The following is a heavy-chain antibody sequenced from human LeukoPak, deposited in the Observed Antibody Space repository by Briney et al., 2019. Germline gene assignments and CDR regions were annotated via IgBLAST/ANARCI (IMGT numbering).Heavy chain of an antibody. CDR1: GFTFSTYA. CDR2: ISYDGNEK. J-gene: IGHJ4*02. Sequence: GRSLRLSCAASGFTFSTYAIHWVRQAPGKGLEWVAIISYDGNEKYYADSVKGRFTISRDNSKNTLYLQMNSLIAEDTAVYYCTRGYGSFHNWGQGTLVIVSS. CDR3: TRGYGSFHN. D-gene: IGHD3-10*01. V-gene: IGHV3-30*04.